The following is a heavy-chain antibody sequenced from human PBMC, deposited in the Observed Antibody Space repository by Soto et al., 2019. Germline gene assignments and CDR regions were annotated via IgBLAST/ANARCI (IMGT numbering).Heavy chain of an antibody. D-gene: IGHD4-17*01. CDR1: GFTFSSYV. V-gene: IGHV3-23*01. CDR2: ISGSGGST. J-gene: IGHJ6*02. CDR3: AKGVRSYYYYGMDV. Sequence: EVQLLESGGGLVQPGGSLRLSCAASGFTFSSYVMSWVRQAPGKGLEWVSAISGSGGSTYYADSVKGRFTISRDNSKNTLYLQMNSLRAEDTAVYYCAKGVRSYYYYGMDVWGQGTTVTVSS.